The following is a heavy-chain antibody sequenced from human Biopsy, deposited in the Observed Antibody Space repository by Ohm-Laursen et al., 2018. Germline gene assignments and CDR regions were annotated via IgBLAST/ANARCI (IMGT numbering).Heavy chain of an antibody. CDR3: ASHDSSGWWFFDN. CDR2: IYPTGSA. D-gene: IGHD6-19*01. J-gene: IGHJ4*02. Sequence: SETLSLTCTVSGGSISNYYCAWIRQSPGKGLEWIGYIYPTGSANYNPSLRSRVTLSLDTSKNQFSLRLTSVTAADTAVYYCASHDSSGWWFFDNWGQGTLVTVS. V-gene: IGHV4-4*09. CDR1: GGSISNYY.